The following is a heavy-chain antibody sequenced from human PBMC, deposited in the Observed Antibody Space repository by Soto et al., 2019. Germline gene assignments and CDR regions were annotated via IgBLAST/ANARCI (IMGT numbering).Heavy chain of an antibody. CDR3: ASSAQGQGMLAEKAYYYYYYGMDV. J-gene: IGHJ6*02. V-gene: IGHV1-69*06. CDR2: IIPIFGTA. CDR1: GGSFSSFA. Sequence: SVKVSCKASGGSFSSFAFSWVRQAPGQGLEWMGGIIPIFGTANYAQKFQGRVTITADKSTSTAYMELSSLRSEDTAVYYCASSAQGQGMLAEKAYYYYYYGMDVWGQGTTVTVSS. D-gene: IGHD2-8*01.